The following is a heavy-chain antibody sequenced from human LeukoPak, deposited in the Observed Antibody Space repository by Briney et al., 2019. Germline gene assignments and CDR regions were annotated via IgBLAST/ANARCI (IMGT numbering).Heavy chain of an antibody. J-gene: IGHJ4*02. CDR1: GFPFTSGFTFSDYY. Sequence: PGGSLRLSCAASGFPFTSGFTFSDYYMSWIRQAPGKGLEWVSYISSTSAYTSYADSVRGRFTISRDNANNSLFLQMNGLRAEDTAIYYRARGGTGAFDYWGQGTLVTVSS. CDR3: ARGGTGAFDY. CDR2: ISSTSAYT. D-gene: IGHD2-8*02. V-gene: IGHV3-11*06.